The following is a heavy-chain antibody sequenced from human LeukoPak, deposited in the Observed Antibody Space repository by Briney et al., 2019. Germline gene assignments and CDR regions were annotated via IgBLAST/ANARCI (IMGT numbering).Heavy chain of an antibody. Sequence: SETLSLTCTVSGGSISSYYWSWIRQPPGKGLEWIGYIFYSGSTNCNPSLKSRVTISVDTSKNQFSLKVSSVTAADTAVYYCARAPRIMGAFDYWGQGILVIVSS. V-gene: IGHV4-59*01. CDR3: ARAPRIMGAFDY. CDR1: GGSISSYY. D-gene: IGHD3-16*01. J-gene: IGHJ4*02. CDR2: IFYSGST.